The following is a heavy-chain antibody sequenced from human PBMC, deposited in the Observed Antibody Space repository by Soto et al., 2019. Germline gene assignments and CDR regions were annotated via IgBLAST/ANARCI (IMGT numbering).Heavy chain of an antibody. CDR3: SRDPIPVARSRPAY. CDR2: ISYDGNNK. Sequence: QVQLVESGGGVVQPGRSLRLSCAASGFTFSSYGMHWVRQAPGKGLEWVAVISYDGNNKYYADSVKGRFTISRDNSKNTLYLQMTSLGAEDTAVYYCSRDPIPVARSRPAYWGQGTLVTVSS. CDR1: GFTFSSYG. J-gene: IGHJ4*02. V-gene: IGHV3-30*03. D-gene: IGHD6-19*01.